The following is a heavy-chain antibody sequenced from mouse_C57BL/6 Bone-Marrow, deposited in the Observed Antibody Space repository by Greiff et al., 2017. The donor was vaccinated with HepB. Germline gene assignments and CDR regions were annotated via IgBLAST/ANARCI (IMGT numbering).Heavy chain of an antibody. Sequence: VKLMESGAELVKPGASVKLSCKASGYTFTSYWMHWVKQRPGQGLEWIGMIHPNSGSTNYNEKFKSKATLTVDKSSSTAYMQLSSLTSEDSAVYYCAREGAASGYYYGSSYWYFDVWGTGTTVTVSS. CDR2: IHPNSGST. CDR1: GYTFTSYW. CDR3: AREGAASGYYYGSSYWYFDV. J-gene: IGHJ1*03. V-gene: IGHV1-64*01. D-gene: IGHD1-1*01.